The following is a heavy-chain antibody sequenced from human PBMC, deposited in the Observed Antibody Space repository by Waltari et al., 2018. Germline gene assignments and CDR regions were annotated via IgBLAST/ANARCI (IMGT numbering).Heavy chain of an antibody. V-gene: IGHV3-74*01. D-gene: IGHD4-4*01. J-gene: IGHJ4*02. CDR3: ASLMTTVTNFDY. Sequence: EVQLVESGGGLVQHGGSLRLSCAASGFTFSSYWMPWVRQAPGKGLVWVSRINSDGSSTSYADSVKGRFTISRDNAKNTLYLQMNSLRAEDTAVYYCASLMTTVTNFDYWGQGTLVTVSS. CDR2: INSDGSST. CDR1: GFTFSSYW.